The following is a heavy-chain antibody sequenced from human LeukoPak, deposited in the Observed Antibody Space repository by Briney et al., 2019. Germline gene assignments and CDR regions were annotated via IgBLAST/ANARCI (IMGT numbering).Heavy chain of an antibody. Sequence: SETLSLTCAVYGGSFSGYYWSWIRQPPGKGLEWIGEINHSGSTNYNPSLKSRVTISVDTSKNRFSLELSSVTAADTAVYYCARVGPANDAFDIWGQGTMVTVSS. CDR2: INHSGST. D-gene: IGHD2-15*01. CDR1: GGSFSGYY. V-gene: IGHV4-34*01. J-gene: IGHJ3*02. CDR3: ARVGPANDAFDI.